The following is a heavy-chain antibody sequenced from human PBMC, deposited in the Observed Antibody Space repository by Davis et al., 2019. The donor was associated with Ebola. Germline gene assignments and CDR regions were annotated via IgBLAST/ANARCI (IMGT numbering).Heavy chain of an antibody. CDR2: IHHSGST. V-gene: IGHV4-34*01. Sequence: SETLSLTCAVYGGSFSGYYWSWIRQPPGKGLEWIGEIHHSGSTNYNPSLKSRVTISVDTSKNQFSLKLSSVTAADTAVYYCARDRIAGSSSFSYYYGMDVWGQGTTVTVSS. CDR1: GGSFSGYY. J-gene: IGHJ6*02. CDR3: ARDRIAGSSSFSYYYGMDV. D-gene: IGHD6-6*01.